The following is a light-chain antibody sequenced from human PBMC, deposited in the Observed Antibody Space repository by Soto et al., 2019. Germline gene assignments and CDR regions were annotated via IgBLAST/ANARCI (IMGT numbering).Light chain of an antibody. CDR1: SSDVGSYNL. CDR2: EGS. Sequence: QSALTQPACVSGSPGQSITISCTGTSSDVGSYNLVSWYQQHPGKAPKLMIYEGSKRPSGVSNRFSGSKSGNTASLTISGLQAEDEADYYCCSYAGSSTIFGTGTKVTVL. CDR3: CSYAGSSTI. V-gene: IGLV2-23*01. J-gene: IGLJ1*01.